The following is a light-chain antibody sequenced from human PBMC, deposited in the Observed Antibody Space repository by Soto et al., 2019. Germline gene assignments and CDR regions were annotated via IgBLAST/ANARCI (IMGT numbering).Light chain of an antibody. CDR3: SSYTTTSALGVV. CDR2: GVT. J-gene: IGLJ2*01. V-gene: IGLV2-14*01. Sequence: QSALTQPASVSGSPGQSITISCAGTSSDVGSYDYVCWYQQHPSKAPKLMIYGVTNRPSGVSSRFSGSKSGNTASLTISGLQAEDEADYYCSSYTTTSALGVVFGGGTKLTVL. CDR1: SSDVGSYDY.